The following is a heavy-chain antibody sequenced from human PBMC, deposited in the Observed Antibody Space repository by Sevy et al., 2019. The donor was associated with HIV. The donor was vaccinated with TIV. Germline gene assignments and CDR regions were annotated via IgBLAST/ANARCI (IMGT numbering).Heavy chain of an antibody. J-gene: IGHJ6*02. Sequence: GGSLRLSCVASGLTVGSLSINWVRQAPGKGLEWVSLIYSAGTTFYSESVKGRFTISKDNSNNTLDLQMNSLRAEDTAIYYCARIKGASSSSAMDVWGQGTTVTVSS. CDR1: GLTVGSLS. V-gene: IGHV3-53*01. D-gene: IGHD5-12*01. CDR2: IYSAGTT. CDR3: ARIKGASSSSAMDV.